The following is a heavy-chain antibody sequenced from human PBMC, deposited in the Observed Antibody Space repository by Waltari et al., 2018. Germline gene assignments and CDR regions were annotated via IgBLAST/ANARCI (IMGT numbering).Heavy chain of an antibody. V-gene: IGHV3-21*01. CDR2: NSSCSTDI. Sequence: EVQLVESGGGLVKPGGSLRLSCAASGFTFSSYSMNWVRQAPGKWRELVSSNSSCSTDINCADSVTVRFTIPRDNAKNSLYLKMNSLRAEDTAVYYCARKAVGAARPNYWGQGTLVTVSS. CDR1: GFTFSSYS. CDR3: ARKAVGAARPNY. J-gene: IGHJ4*02. D-gene: IGHD6-6*01.